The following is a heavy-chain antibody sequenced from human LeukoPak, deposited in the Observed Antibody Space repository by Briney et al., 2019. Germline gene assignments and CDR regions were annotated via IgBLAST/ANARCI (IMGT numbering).Heavy chain of an antibody. Sequence: ASVKVSCKASGYTFTSYAMHWVRRAPGQRLEWMGWINAGNGNTKYSQKFQGRVTITRDTSASTAYMELSSLRSEDTAVYYCARDRTEDYGDREYFQHWGQGTLVTVSS. CDR2: INAGNGNT. D-gene: IGHD4-17*01. J-gene: IGHJ1*01. CDR1: GYTFTSYA. CDR3: ARDRTEDYGDREYFQH. V-gene: IGHV1-3*01.